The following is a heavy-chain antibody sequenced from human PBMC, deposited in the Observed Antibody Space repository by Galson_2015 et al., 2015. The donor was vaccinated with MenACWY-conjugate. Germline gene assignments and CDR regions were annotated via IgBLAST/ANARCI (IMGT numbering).Heavy chain of an antibody. D-gene: IGHD2/OR15-2a*01. CDR3: TRDRKGLIASVPSNWFDP. Sequence: SLRLSCAASGFTFSNYWMYWVRQTPGKGLVWVSRINRDGTCTTYADSVKGRFTISRDNAKNTLILQMNSLRVEDTAVYYCTRDRKGLIASVPSNWFDPWGQGTLVTVSS. V-gene: IGHV3-74*01. CDR1: GFTFSNYW. J-gene: IGHJ5*02. CDR2: INRDGTCT.